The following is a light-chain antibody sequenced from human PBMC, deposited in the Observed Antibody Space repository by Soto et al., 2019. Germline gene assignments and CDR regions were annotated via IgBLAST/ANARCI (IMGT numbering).Light chain of an antibody. CDR2: DAF. CDR1: QSISSW. Sequence: CRASQSISSWLAWYQQKPGKAPKLLIFDAFSLESGVPSRFSGSRSGTEFTLTISSLQPDDYATYYCQQYNRYSPLTFGGGTKVDIK. V-gene: IGKV1-5*01. J-gene: IGKJ4*01. CDR3: QQYNRYSPLT.